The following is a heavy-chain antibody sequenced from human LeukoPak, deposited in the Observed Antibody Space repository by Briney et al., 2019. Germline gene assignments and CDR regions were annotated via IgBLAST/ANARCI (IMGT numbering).Heavy chain of an antibody. J-gene: IGHJ5*02. CDR2: IIPIFGTA. CDR3: ARAARPLRRWFDP. V-gene: IGHV1-69*05. D-gene: IGHD6-6*01. Sequence: GASVKVSCKASGGTFSSYAISWVRQAPGQGLEWMGGIIPIFGTANYAQKFQGRVTITTDESTSTAYMELRSLRSDDTAVYYCARAARPLRRWFDPWGQGTLVTVSS. CDR1: GGTFSSYA.